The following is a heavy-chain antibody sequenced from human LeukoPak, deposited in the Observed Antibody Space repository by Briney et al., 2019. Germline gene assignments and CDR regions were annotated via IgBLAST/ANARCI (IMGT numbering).Heavy chain of an antibody. CDR2: ISYDGSNK. D-gene: IGHD1-26*01. J-gene: IGHJ4*02. CDR1: EFTFSNYA. V-gene: IGHV3-30-3*01. CDR3: ARGLVSGSQRGYFDY. Sequence: GGSLRLSCAASEFTFSNYAMHWVRQAPGKGLEWVAVISYDGSNKYYADSVKGRFTISRDNSKNTLFLQMNSLGAEDTAVYYCARGLVSGSQRGYFDYWGQGTLVTVSS.